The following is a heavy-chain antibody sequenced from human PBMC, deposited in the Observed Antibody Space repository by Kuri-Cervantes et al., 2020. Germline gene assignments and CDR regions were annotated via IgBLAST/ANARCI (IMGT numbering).Heavy chain of an antibody. CDR3: AKWLYSDVLTGQNDILDV. J-gene: IGHJ6*04. CDR2: ISGSGDIT. D-gene: IGHD3-9*01. CDR1: GFTFRKFA. V-gene: IGHV3-23*01. Sequence: GGSLRLSCAASGFTFRKFAMSWVRQAPGKGLEWVSAISGSGDITYYADSVKGRFTISVDNSKNTLYLQMNSPRVEDTAVYYCAKWLYSDVLTGQNDILDVWGKGTTVTVSS.